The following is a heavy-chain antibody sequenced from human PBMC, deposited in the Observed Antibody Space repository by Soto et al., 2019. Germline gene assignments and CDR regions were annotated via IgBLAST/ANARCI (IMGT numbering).Heavy chain of an antibody. CDR2: IYYSGST. V-gene: IGHV4-39*01. CDR3: ARQNIVGATLIDY. D-gene: IGHD1-26*01. CDR1: GGSISSSSYY. Sequence: SETLSVTCTVSGGSISSSSYYWRWIRQPPATGLEWIGSIYYSGSTYYNQSLKSRVTISVDTSKNQFSLKLSSVTAADTAVYYCARQNIVGATLIDYWGQGTLVTVSS. J-gene: IGHJ4*02.